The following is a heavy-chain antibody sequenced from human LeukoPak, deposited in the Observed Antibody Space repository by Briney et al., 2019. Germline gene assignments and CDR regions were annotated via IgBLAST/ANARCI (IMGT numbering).Heavy chain of an antibody. V-gene: IGHV4-59*01. D-gene: IGHD3-22*01. Sequence: SETLSLTCTVSGGSISSYYWSWIRQPPGKGLEWIGYIYYSGSTNYNPSLESRVTISVDTSKNQFSLKLSSVAAADTAVYYCARVIDYYDSSGYYAAGAFDIWDQGTMVTVSS. J-gene: IGHJ3*02. CDR1: GGSISSYY. CDR3: ARVIDYYDSSGYYAAGAFDI. CDR2: IYYSGST.